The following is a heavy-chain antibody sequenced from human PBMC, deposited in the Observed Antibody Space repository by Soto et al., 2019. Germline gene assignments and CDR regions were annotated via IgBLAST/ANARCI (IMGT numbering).Heavy chain of an antibody. J-gene: IGHJ3*01. CDR2: FDPAKDQI. CDR3: ATNSPMVGPFYV. V-gene: IGHV1-24*01. D-gene: IGHD2-15*01. Sequence: VKVSCKASGGTFSSYAISWVRQAPGKGLEWMGGFDPAKDQIIYAQKFQGRVIMTEDTSTDTAYMELSSLRSEDTAVYYYATNSPMVGPFYVWGQGKMVTVSS. CDR1: GGTFSSYA.